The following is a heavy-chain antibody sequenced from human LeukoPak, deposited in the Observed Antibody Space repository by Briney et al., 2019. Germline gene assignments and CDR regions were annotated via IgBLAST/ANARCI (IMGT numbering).Heavy chain of an antibody. CDR3: ARGVSVYYDSSGYYYFDY. V-gene: IGHV4-31*03. Sequence: SETLSLTCTVSGDSISSDAFYWSSVRQHPGKGLQLICYIYYSGSTSYTPSLKSRPTISVDTSKTQFSLKLRSVTAADTAVYYCARGVSVYYDSSGYYYFDYWGQGTLVTVSS. CDR2: IYYSGST. D-gene: IGHD3-22*01. CDR1: GDSISSDAFY. J-gene: IGHJ4*02.